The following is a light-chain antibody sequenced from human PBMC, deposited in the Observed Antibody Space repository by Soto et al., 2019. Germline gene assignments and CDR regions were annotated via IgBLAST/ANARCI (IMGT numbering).Light chain of an antibody. J-gene: IGLJ1*01. V-gene: IGLV7-46*01. Sequence: QAVVTQEPSLTVSPGGTVTLTCGSSTGAVTSGHYPHWFQQTPGQAPRTLIYDTSNKHSWTPARFSGSLLGGEAALTLSGAQPEDEAEYYCLLSYSDSRVFGSGTKAPS. CDR1: TGAVTSGHY. CDR3: LLSYSDSRV. CDR2: DTS.